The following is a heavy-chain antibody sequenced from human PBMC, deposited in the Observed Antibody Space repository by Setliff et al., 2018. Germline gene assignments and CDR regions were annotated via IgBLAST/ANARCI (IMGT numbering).Heavy chain of an antibody. Sequence: GGSLRLSCVVSGFDYAMNWVRQAPGKGLEWVSGISGSGRNTYYADSVKGRFTISRDNSQNTVFLQVNSLRPEDSAVYYCAKEDYSDSSGYYYETPWFDPWGQGTLVTVSS. CDR3: AKEDYSDSSGYYYETPWFDP. D-gene: IGHD3-22*01. CDR2: ISGSGRNT. V-gene: IGHV3-23*01. CDR1: GFDYA. J-gene: IGHJ5*02.